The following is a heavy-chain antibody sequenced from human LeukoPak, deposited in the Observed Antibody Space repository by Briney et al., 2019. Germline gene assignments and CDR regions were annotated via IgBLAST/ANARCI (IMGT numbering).Heavy chain of an antibody. Sequence: PSETLSLTCSVSGGSINGYYWSWIRQPPGKTLEYIGYTYSDGGSANYNPSLKSRVTMSVDTSKNQFSLKLSSVTAADTALYYCARHYNSGTYPIDYWGRGTLVTVSS. CDR2: TYSDGGSA. D-gene: IGHD3-10*01. CDR3: ARHYNSGTYPIDY. V-gene: IGHV4-59*01. J-gene: IGHJ4*02. CDR1: GGSINGYY.